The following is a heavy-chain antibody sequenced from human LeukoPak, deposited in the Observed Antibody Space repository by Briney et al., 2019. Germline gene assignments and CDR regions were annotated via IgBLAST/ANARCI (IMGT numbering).Heavy chain of an antibody. J-gene: IGHJ1*01. V-gene: IGHV4-61*02. D-gene: IGHD1-26*01. CDR2: IDHGGVT. CDR3: ARGHDYYSEYFQH. CDR1: GASIDFESYY. Sequence: SQTLSLTCTVSGASIDFESYYWPWVRQSAGKGLEWIGRIDHGGVTNYNPSLQSRVTISLATSQKQFSLKLSSVTAADTAVYYCARGHDYYSEYFQHWGQATLVSVSS.